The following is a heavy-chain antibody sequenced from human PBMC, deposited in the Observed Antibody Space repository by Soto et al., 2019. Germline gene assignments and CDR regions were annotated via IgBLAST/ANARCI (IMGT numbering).Heavy chain of an antibody. Sequence: PGGSLRLSCADSGFTFSDYYMSWIRQAPGKGLEWVSYISSSGSTIYYADSVKGRFTISRDNAKNSLYLQMNSLRAEDTAVYYCARVDYIVAVIAIPLPYYYMDVWGKGTTVTVSS. D-gene: IGHD2-21*01. V-gene: IGHV3-11*01. CDR1: GFTFSDYY. J-gene: IGHJ6*03. CDR2: ISSSGSTI. CDR3: ARVDYIVAVIAIPLPYYYMDV.